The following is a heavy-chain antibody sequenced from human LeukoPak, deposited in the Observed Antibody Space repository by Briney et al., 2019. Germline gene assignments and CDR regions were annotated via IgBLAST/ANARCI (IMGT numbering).Heavy chain of an antibody. CDR2: IIPIFGTA. CDR1: GGTFSRYA. CDR3: ARGWDYDSGGRPTAYVY. V-gene: IGHV1-69*13. Sequence: ASVTVSCKASGGTFSRYAISWVRQAPGQGLEWMGGIIPIFGTANYAQKFQGKVTIIADESTSTAYMELRSLRSEDTAVYYCARGWDYDSGGRPTAYVYWGQGTLVTVSS. J-gene: IGHJ4*02. D-gene: IGHD3-22*01.